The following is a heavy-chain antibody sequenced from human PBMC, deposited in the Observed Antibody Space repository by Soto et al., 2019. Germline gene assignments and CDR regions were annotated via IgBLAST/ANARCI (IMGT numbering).Heavy chain of an antibody. Sequence: GGSLRLSCAASGFTFSSYAMSWVRQAPGKGLEWVSTIDGSGGTTYYADSVKGRFTISRDNSINTVFLQMNSLRADDTALYFCAKNSGWFNTWGQGALVTVSS. CDR1: GFTFSSYA. J-gene: IGHJ5*02. CDR2: IDGSGGTT. CDR3: AKNSGWFNT. D-gene: IGHD3-10*01. V-gene: IGHV3-23*01.